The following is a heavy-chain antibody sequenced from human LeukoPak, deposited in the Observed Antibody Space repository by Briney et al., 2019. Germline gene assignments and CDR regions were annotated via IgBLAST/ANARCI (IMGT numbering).Heavy chain of an antibody. V-gene: IGHV4-30-4*01. D-gene: IGHD5-12*01. CDR1: GGSISSGDYY. Sequence: SETLSLTCTVSGGSISSGDYYWSWIRQPPGKGLEWIGYIYYSGSTYYNPSLKSRVTVSVDTSKNQFSLKLNSVTAADTAVYYCARGSGIVATMWFDPWGQGTLVTVSS. J-gene: IGHJ5*02. CDR3: ARGSGIVATMWFDP. CDR2: IYYSGST.